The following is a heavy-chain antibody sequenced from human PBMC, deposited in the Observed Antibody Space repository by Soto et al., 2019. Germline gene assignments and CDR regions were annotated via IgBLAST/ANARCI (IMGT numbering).Heavy chain of an antibody. V-gene: IGHV3-30*18. Sequence: PGGSLRLSCAASGFTFSSNAMHCVRQAPGKGLEWVAVISKDGSHQYHGDSVKGRFTISRDNSQNTLYLQMNSLRAEDTAVYYCANDIEQWQVYYYYGIDVYAQGTTVTVSS. CDR1: GFTFSSNA. CDR2: ISKDGSHQ. J-gene: IGHJ6*02. CDR3: ANDIEQWQVYYYYGIDV. D-gene: IGHD6-19*01.